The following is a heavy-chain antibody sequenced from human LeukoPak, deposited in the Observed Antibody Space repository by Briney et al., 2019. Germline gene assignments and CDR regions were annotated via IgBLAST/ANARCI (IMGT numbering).Heavy chain of an antibody. CDR3: ARHSTGVRYSGTPAWIDAFDI. CDR1: GGSFSGYY. D-gene: IGHD1-26*01. J-gene: IGHJ3*02. V-gene: IGHV4-34*01. CDR2: INHSGST. Sequence: PSETLSLTCAVYGGSFSGYYWSWIRQPPGKGLEWIGEINHSGSTNYNPSLKSRVTISVDTSKNQFSLKLSSVTAAGTAVYYCARHSTGVRYSGTPAWIDAFDIWGQGTMVTVSS.